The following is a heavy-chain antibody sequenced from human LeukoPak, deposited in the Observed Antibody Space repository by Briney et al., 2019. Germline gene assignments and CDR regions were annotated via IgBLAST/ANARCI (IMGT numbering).Heavy chain of an antibody. V-gene: IGHV1-69*05. J-gene: IGHJ5*02. CDR2: IIPIFGTA. CDR3: ARGICGYCSSTSCSQRCWFDP. CDR1: GYTFTGYY. Sequence: GASVKVSCKASGYTFTGYYMHWVRQAPGQGLEWRGGIIPIFGTANYAQEFQGRVTITTDESTSTAYMELSSLRSEDTAVYYCARGICGYCSSTSCSQRCWFDPWGQGTLVTVSS. D-gene: IGHD2-2*03.